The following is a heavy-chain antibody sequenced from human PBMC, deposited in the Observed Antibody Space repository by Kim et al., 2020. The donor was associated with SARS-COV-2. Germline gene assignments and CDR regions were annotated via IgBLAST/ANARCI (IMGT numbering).Heavy chain of an antibody. CDR3: ARRPIRFLEWLPYYYGMDV. Sequence: ASVKVSCKASGYTFTSYGISWVRQAPGQGLEWMGWISAYNGNTNYAQKLQGRVTMTTDTSTSTAYMELRSLRSDDTAVYYCARRPIRFLEWLPYYYGMDVWGQGTTVTVSS. J-gene: IGHJ6*02. CDR2: ISAYNGNT. CDR1: GYTFTSYG. D-gene: IGHD3-3*01. V-gene: IGHV1-18*01.